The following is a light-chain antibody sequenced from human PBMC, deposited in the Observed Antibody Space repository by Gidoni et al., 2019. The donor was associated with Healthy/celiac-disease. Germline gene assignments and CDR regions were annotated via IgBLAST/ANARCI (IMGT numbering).Light chain of an antibody. CDR3: QQSYSTPS. Sequence: DIQMTQSPSSLSASVGDRVTITCRASQSISSYVNWYQQKPGKAPKLLIYAASSLQSGVPSRFSGSGSGTDFTLTISRLQPEEFATYYCQQSYSTPSFGQGTKLEIK. CDR1: QSISSY. J-gene: IGKJ2*01. CDR2: AAS. V-gene: IGKV1-39*01.